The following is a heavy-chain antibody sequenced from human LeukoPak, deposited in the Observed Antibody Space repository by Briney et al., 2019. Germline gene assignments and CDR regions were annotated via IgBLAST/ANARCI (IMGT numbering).Heavy chain of an antibody. CDR2: INPSGGST. D-gene: IGHD2-8*01. CDR1: GYTFTSYY. J-gene: IGHJ6*02. Sequence: ASVKVSCKASGYTFTSYYMHWVRQAPGQGLEWMGIINPSGGSTSYAQKFQGRVTMTRDTSTSTVYMELSSLRSEDTAVYYCASWGLIYYYGMDVWGQGTMVTVSS. CDR3: ASWGLIYYYGMDV. V-gene: IGHV1-46*01.